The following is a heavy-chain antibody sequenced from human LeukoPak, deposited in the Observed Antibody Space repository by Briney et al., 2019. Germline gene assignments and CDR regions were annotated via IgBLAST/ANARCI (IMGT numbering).Heavy chain of an antibody. CDR3: ARGGGIAVGGPTWALFDY. D-gene: IGHD6-13*01. CDR1: GYTFTSYY. Sequence: GASVKVSCKASGYTFTSYYIHWVRQAPGQGLEWMGIINPSDGSTNFAQRFQSRVTMTRDTSTSTVYMELSSLRSEDTAVYYCARGGGIAVGGPTWALFDYWGQGTLVTVSS. J-gene: IGHJ4*02. CDR2: INPSDGST. V-gene: IGHV1-46*01.